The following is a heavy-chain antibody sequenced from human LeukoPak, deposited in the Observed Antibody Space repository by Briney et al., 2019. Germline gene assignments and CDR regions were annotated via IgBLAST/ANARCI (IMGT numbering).Heavy chain of an antibody. CDR3: ARGDAFSGDY. CDR2: ISSSSSTL. V-gene: IGHV3-48*01. J-gene: IGHJ4*02. D-gene: IGHD5-24*01. Sequence: PGGSLRLSCAASGFTFSSYSMNWVRQAPGKGLEWVSYISSSSSTLYYADSVKGRFTISRDNAKNSLYLQMNSLRVEDTAVYYCARGDAFSGDYWGQGTLVTVSS. CDR1: GFTFSSYS.